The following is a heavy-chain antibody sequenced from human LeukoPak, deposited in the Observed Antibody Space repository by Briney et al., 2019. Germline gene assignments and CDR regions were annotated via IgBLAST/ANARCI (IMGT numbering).Heavy chain of an antibody. CDR2: ISHSSSYI. J-gene: IGHJ3*02. Sequence: PGGSLRLSCAASGFTFSSYSMHWVRQAPGKGLEWVSSISHSSSYIYYADSVKGRFTISRDNAKNSLYLRMNSLRAEDTAVYYCARAYRDAFDIWGQETMVTVSS. CDR3: ARAYRDAFDI. CDR1: GFTFSSYS. V-gene: IGHV3-21*01.